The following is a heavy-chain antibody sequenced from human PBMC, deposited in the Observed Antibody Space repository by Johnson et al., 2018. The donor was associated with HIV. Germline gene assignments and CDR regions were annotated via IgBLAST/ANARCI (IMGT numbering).Heavy chain of an antibody. CDR1: GFTFSSYY. V-gene: IGHV3-74*02. J-gene: IGHJ3*02. Sequence: VQLVESGGGLVQPGGSLRLSCAASGFTFSSYYMTWVRQSPGKGLEWVSRINGDGSGITYADSVTGRFTISRDNAKNSLYLQMNSLRAEDTAVYYCARAGQLPEDAFDIWGQGTMVTVSS. CDR3: ARAGQLPEDAFDI. D-gene: IGHD1-7*01. CDR2: INGDGSGI.